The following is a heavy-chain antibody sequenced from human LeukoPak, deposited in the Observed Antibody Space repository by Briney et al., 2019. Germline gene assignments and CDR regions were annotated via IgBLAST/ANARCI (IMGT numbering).Heavy chain of an antibody. D-gene: IGHD5-18*01. Sequence: GGSLRLSCATAGFTFTNAWMSWVRQAPGKGLEWVSTISGSGGSTYYADSVKGRFTISRDNSKNTLCLQMNSLRAEDTAVYYCAKDLPEYSFGRMFDYWGQGTLVTVSS. V-gene: IGHV3-23*01. CDR3: AKDLPEYSFGRMFDY. J-gene: IGHJ4*02. CDR2: ISGSGGST. CDR1: GFTFTNAW.